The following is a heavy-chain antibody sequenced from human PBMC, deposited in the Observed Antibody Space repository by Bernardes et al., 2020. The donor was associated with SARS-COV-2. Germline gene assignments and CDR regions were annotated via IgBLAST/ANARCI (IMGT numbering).Heavy chain of an antibody. CDR3: ARAGYSSSWFSIEYFQH. J-gene: IGHJ1*01. CDR1: GGSISSGSYY. CDR2: IYTSGST. V-gene: IGHV4-61*02. Sequence: LSLTCTVSGGSISSGSYYWNWIRQPAGKGLEWIGRIYTSGSTNYNPSLKSRVTISVDTSKNQFSLKLSSVTAADTAVYYCARAGYSSSWFSIEYFQHWGKGTLVTVSS. D-gene: IGHD6-13*01.